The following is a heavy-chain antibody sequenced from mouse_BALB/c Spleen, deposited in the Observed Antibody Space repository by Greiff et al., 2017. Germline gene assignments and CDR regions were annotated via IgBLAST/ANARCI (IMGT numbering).Heavy chain of an antibody. CDR2: INSNGGST. D-gene: IGHD6-2*01. Sequence: EVKLQESGGGLVKLGGSLKLSCAASGFTFSSYYMSWVRQTPEKRLELVAAINSNGGSTYYPDTVKGRFTISRDNAKNTLYLQMSSLKSEDTALYYCARHSRLVSGFAYWGQGTLVTVSA. CDR1: GFTFSSYY. V-gene: IGHV5-6-2*01. J-gene: IGHJ3*01. CDR3: ARHSRLVSGFAY.